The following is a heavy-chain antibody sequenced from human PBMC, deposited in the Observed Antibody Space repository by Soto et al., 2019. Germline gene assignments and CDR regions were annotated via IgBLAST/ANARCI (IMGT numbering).Heavy chain of an antibody. Sequence: EVQLLESGGGLVKPGGSLRLSCAASGFTFSKYAMSWVRLAPGEGLEWVSSISANGGITDYADSVKGRFTISRDNFQNIMSLQMDSPRGDDTALYFCAKDKYTDSVRKVWFFDYWGRGTLVTVSS. D-gene: IGHD2-15*01. CDR3: AKDKYTDSVRKVWFFDY. V-gene: IGHV3-23*01. CDR1: GFTFSKYA. J-gene: IGHJ2*01. CDR2: ISANGGIT.